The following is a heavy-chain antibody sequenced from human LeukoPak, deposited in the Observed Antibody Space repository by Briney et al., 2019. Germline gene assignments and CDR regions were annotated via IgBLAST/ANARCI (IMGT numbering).Heavy chain of an antibody. V-gene: IGHV1-69*06. D-gene: IGHD3-22*01. CDR1: GGTFSSYA. Sequence: SVKVSCKASGGTFSSYAISWVRQAPGQGLEWMGRIIPIFGTANYAQTFQGRVTITADKSTSTAYMEMSSLRSEDTAVYYCARPSDSSGYYWPTGSFDIWGQGTMVTVSS. CDR2: IIPIFGTA. J-gene: IGHJ3*02. CDR3: ARPSDSSGYYWPTGSFDI.